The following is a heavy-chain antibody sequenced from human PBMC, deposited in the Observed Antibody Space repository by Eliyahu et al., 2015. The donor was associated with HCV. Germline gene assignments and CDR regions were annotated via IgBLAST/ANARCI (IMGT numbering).Heavy chain of an antibody. D-gene: IGHD3-10*01. V-gene: IGHV3-30*18. J-gene: IGHJ4*02. CDR3: AKSAVLLWFGEGRNYFDY. CDR2: ISYDGSKT. CDR1: GFTFNTYG. Sequence: QVQLVESGGGVVQPGRSLSLFCAASGFTFNTYGMHWVRQAPGKGLEWVAVISYDGSKTHYTDSVTGRFTISRDNSKNTLYLQMNRLKPDDTAMYYCAKSAVLLWFGEGRNYFDYWGLGTLVTASS.